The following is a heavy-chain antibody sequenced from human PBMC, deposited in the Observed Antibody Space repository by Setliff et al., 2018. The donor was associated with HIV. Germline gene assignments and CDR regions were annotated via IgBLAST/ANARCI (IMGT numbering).Heavy chain of an antibody. V-gene: IGHV3-64D*09. Sequence: GGSLRLSCSASGFTFSSYAMHWVRQAPGKGLEYVSAISSNGGSTYYADSVKGRFTISRDNSKNTLYLQMSSLRAEDTAVYYCARVLLKDTSGYRAYYYYYMDVWGKGTTVTVSS. CDR2: ISSNGGST. D-gene: IGHD3-22*01. CDR1: GFTFSSYA. CDR3: ARVLLKDTSGYRAYYYYYMDV. J-gene: IGHJ6*03.